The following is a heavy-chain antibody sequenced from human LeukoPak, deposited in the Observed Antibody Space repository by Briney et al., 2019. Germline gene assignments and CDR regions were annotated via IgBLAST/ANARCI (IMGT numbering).Heavy chain of an antibody. J-gene: IGHJ4*02. V-gene: IGHV3-30*18. CDR1: GFTFSSYG. CDR2: ISYDGSNK. D-gene: IGHD3-3*01. Sequence: PGRSLRLSCAASGFTFSSYGMHGVRQAPGKGLEWVAVISYDGSNKYYADSVKGRFTISRDNSKNTLYLQMNSLRAEDTAVYYCAKETSPYYDFWSGYYTDYFDYWGQGTLVTVSS. CDR3: AKETSPYYDFWSGYYTDYFDY.